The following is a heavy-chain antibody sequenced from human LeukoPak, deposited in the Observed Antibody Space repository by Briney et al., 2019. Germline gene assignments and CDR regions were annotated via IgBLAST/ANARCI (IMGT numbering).Heavy chain of an antibody. CDR2: VSYRGTM. D-gene: IGHD6-13*01. CDR3: ARGYPYGSNWSIFDL. J-gene: IGHJ4*02. Sequence: SETLSLTCTVSGGSIGSDYWSWIRQPPEKGLEWIGYVSYRGTMNYNPSVESRVTISVDTSKNHFSLKLTSVTAADTAVYYCARGYPYGSNWSIFDLWGQGALVTVSS. V-gene: IGHV4-59*01. CDR1: GGSIGSDY.